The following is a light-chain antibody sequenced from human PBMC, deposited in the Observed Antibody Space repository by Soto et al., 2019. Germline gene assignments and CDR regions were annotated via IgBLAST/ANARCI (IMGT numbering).Light chain of an antibody. J-gene: IGLJ1*01. V-gene: IGLV2-14*01. CDR2: EVT. Sequence: QSALAQPASVSGSPGQSITISCAGTSSDVGAYNYVSWYQLHPGKAPKLIISEVTNRPSGVSSRFSGSKSANTASLTISGLRAEDEDDYYCSSYTRSSTQVFGTGTKVTVL. CDR3: SSYTRSSTQV. CDR1: SSDVGAYNY.